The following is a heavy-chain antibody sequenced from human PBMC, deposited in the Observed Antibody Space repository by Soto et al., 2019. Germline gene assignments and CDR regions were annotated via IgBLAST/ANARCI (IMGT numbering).Heavy chain of an antibody. J-gene: IGHJ1*01. CDR2: IYFSGTT. CDR3: AREGTRASMIRGFES. D-gene: IGHD3-10*01. Sequence: QVQLQESGPGLVKPSETLSLTCTVSGGSVSSSSYYWTWIRQSPGKGLEWIGYIYFSGTTEYNPSLKSRVTISFYTSKNQFSLKLNSVIVADTAGYFCAREGTRASMIRGFESWGQGTLVTVSS. V-gene: IGHV4-61*01. CDR1: GGSVSSSSYY.